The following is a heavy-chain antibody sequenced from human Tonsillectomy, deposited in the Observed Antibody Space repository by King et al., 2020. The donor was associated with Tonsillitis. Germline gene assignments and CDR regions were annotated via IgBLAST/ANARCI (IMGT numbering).Heavy chain of an antibody. CDR2: ISGSGGST. Sequence: VQLVESGGGLVQPGGSLRLSCAASGFTFSSYAMSWVRQAPGKGLEGVSAISGSGGSTFYADSVQGRFTISRDNSKNTLYLQMNSLRAEDTAVYYCAKDTRNTMILGAFDIWGQGTMVTVSS. J-gene: IGHJ3*02. CDR1: GFTFSSYA. CDR3: AKDTRNTMILGAFDI. V-gene: IGHV3-23*04. D-gene: IGHD3-22*01.